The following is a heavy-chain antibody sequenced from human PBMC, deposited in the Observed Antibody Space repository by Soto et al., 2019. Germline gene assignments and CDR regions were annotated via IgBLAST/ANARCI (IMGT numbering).Heavy chain of an antibody. V-gene: IGHV1-3*01. J-gene: IGHJ6*02. CDR3: ARGGEGVLRYFDWLPDYYYYGMDV. CDR2: INAGNGNT. Sequence: APVKVSCKASGYTFTSYAMHWVRQAPGQRLEWMGWINAGNGNTKYSQKFQGRVTITRDTSASTAYMELSSLRSEDTAVYYCARGGEGVLRYFDWLPDYYYYGMDVWGQGTTVTVSS. CDR1: GYTFTSYA. D-gene: IGHD3-9*01.